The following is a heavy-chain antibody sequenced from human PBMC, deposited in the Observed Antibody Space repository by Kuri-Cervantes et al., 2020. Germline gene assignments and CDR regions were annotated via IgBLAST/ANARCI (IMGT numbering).Heavy chain of an antibody. CDR3: AKERSGYSYGVYYYYGMDV. Sequence: SWAAAGFIISSYSMHWVRQAPGKGLEWVSGISWNSGSIGYAESLKGRFTISRDNAKNSLYLQMNSLRAEDTAVYYCAKERSGYSYGVYYYYGMDVWGQGTTVTVSS. J-gene: IGHJ6*02. V-gene: IGHV3-9*01. CDR2: ISWNSGSI. CDR1: GFIISSYS. D-gene: IGHD5-18*01.